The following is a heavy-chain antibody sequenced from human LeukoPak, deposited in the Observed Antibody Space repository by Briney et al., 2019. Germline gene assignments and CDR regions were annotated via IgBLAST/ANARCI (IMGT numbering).Heavy chain of an antibody. Sequence: SETLSLTCTVSGGSISSSSYYWGWIRQPPGKGLEWIGSIYYSGSTYYNPSLKSRVTISVDTSKNQFSLKLSSVTAADTAVYYCARHGGDYDFWSGPALSWFDPWGQGTLVTVSS. V-gene: IGHV4-39*01. J-gene: IGHJ5*02. CDR2: IYYSGST. CDR1: GGSISSSSYY. CDR3: ARHGGDYDFWSGPALSWFDP. D-gene: IGHD3-3*01.